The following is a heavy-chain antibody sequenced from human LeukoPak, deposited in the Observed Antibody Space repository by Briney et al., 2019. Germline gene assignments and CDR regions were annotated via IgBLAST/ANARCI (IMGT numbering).Heavy chain of an antibody. V-gene: IGHV4-4*02. J-gene: IGHJ4*02. Sequence: PSGTLSLTCAVSGGSISSSDWWNWVRQAPGKGLEWIGEIYHSGTTNYKPSLKSRVTMSVDKSKNQFSLKLSSVTAADTAVYYCARVQQQLAPMIYFDYWGQGTLVTVSS. D-gene: IGHD6-13*01. CDR3: ARVQQQLAPMIYFDY. CDR1: GGSISSSDW. CDR2: IYHSGTT.